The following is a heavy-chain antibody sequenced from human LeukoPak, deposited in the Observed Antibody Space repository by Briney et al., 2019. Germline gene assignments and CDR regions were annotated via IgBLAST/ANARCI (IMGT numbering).Heavy chain of an antibody. Sequence: PSETLSLTCTVSGGSISTFYWSWIRQPAGKGLEWIGRIFTSGRTNYNPSLKSRVTMSVDTSKNQFSLKLSSVTAADTAVYYCARANAVVVVAAPLGYYFDYWGQGTLVTVSS. J-gene: IGHJ4*02. V-gene: IGHV4-4*07. CDR1: GGSISTFY. D-gene: IGHD2-15*01. CDR3: ARANAVVVVAAPLGYYFDY. CDR2: IFTSGRT.